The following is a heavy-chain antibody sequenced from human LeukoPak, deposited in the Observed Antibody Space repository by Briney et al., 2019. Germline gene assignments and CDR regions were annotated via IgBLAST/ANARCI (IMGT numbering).Heavy chain of an antibody. CDR3: AKSIAVAFYS. V-gene: IGHV3-11*01. CDR2: ISSSGSTI. CDR1: GFTLSDYY. Sequence: KAGGSLRLSCAASGFTLSDYYMSWIRQAPGKGLEWVSYISSSGSTIYYADSVKGRFTIFRDNSKNTLYLQMNSLRAEDTAVYYCAKSIAVAFYSWGQGTLVTVSS. D-gene: IGHD6-19*01. J-gene: IGHJ4*02.